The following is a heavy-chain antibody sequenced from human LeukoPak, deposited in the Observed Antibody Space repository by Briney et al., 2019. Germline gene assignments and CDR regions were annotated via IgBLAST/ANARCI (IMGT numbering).Heavy chain of an antibody. CDR2: IRSKANSFTT. CDR1: GFSFSGSA. J-gene: IGHJ4*02. CDR3: SRLSPDGYNPFDFDY. D-gene: IGHD5-24*01. Sequence: GGSLRLSCAASGFSFSGSAMHRVRQASGKGLEWVGRIRSKANSFTTTYAASVKGRFTTSRDDSKNTAYLRVNSLKTEDTAVYYCSRLSPDGYNPFDFDYWGQGTLVTVSS. V-gene: IGHV3-73*01.